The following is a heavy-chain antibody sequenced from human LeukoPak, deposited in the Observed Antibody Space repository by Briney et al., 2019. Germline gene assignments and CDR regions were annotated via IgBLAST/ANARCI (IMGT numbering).Heavy chain of an antibody. Sequence: ASETLSLTCTVSGDSISSYYWSWIRQPPGKGLEWIGYIYYSGSTNYNPSLKSRVTISVDTSKNQFSLKLGSVTAADTAVYYCARGRSGWELPFDPWGQGTLVTVSS. D-gene: IGHD6-19*01. CDR2: IYYSGST. J-gene: IGHJ5*02. V-gene: IGHV4-59*01. CDR1: GDSISSYY. CDR3: ARGRSGWELPFDP.